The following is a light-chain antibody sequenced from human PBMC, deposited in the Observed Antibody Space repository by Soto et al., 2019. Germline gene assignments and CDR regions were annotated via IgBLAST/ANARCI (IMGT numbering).Light chain of an antibody. V-gene: IGKV3-20*01. CDR3: QQYGGSTRT. Sequence: EIVLTQSPATLSLSPGERATLSCRASQSVTTQLAWYQQKPGQAPRLIIHGASSRATGVPDRITGSGSGTDFTLSISRLEPEDFAVYYCQQYGGSTRTFGQGAKVDIK. CDR1: QSVTTQ. J-gene: IGKJ1*01. CDR2: GAS.